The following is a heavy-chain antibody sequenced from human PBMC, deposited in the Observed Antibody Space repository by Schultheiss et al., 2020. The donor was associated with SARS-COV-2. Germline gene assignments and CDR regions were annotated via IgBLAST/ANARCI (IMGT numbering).Heavy chain of an antibody. CDR3: ARDVADWGSWVDAFDI. CDR1: GFTFSSYD. CDR2: IGTAGDT. D-gene: IGHD7-27*01. J-gene: IGHJ3*02. Sequence: GGSLRLSCAASGFTFSSYDMHWVRQATGKGLEWVSAIGTAGDTYYPGSVKGRFTISRENAKNSLYLQMNSLRAGDTAVYYCARDVADWGSWVDAFDIWGQGTMVTVSS. V-gene: IGHV3-13*04.